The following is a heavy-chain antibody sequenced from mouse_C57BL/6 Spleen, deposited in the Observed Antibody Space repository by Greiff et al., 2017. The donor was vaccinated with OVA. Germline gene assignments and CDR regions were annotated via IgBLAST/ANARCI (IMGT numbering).Heavy chain of an antibody. CDR1: GFSLTSYA. CDR2: IWTGGGT. V-gene: IGHV2-9-1*01. J-gene: IGHJ4*01. CDR3: ARNYGSSYDYAMDY. D-gene: IGHD1-1*01. Sequence: VNLVESGPGLVAPSQSLSITCTVSGFSLTSYAISWVRQPPGKGLEWLGVIWTGGGTNYNSALKSRLSISKDNSKSQVFLKMNSLHTDDTARYYCARNYGSSYDYAMDYWGQGTSVTVSS.